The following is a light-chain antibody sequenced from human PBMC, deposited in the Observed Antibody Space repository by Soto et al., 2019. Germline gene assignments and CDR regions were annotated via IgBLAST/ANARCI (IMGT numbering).Light chain of an antibody. CDR3: QQYNSYSPYT. CDR1: QSISSW. CDR2: KAS. Sequence: DIQMTQSPSTLSASVGDRVTITCRASQSISSWLAWYQQKPGKAPKLLIYKASSLESGVPSRFSSSGSGTEFTLTISRLQPDDFATYYCQQYNSYSPYTFGQGTKLEIK. V-gene: IGKV1-5*03. J-gene: IGKJ2*01.